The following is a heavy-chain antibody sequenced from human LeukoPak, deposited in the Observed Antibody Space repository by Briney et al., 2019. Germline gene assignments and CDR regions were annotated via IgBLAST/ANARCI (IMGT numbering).Heavy chain of an antibody. D-gene: IGHD2-21*02. J-gene: IGHJ4*02. CDR3: ARDPVTDYTGGQL. CDR1: GYTFTGYY. Sequence: GASVKVSCKASGYTFTGYYMHWVRQAPGQGLEWMGWINSNSGGTNYAQKFQGRVTMTRDTSISTAYMELSRLRSDDTAVYYCARDPVTDYTGGQLWGQGTLVTVSS. CDR2: INSNSGGT. V-gene: IGHV1-2*02.